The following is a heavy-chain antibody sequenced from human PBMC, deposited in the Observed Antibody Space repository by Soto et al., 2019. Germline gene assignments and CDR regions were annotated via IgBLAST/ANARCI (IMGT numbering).Heavy chain of an antibody. Sequence: SETLSLTCTVSGDSISSYYWSWIRQPPGKGLEWIGYIYYSGSTNYNPSLKSRVTISVDTSKNQFSLKLSSVTAADTAVYYCARGPNYYGSGSYDDYYYYYGMDVWGQGTTVTVSS. CDR2: IYYSGST. D-gene: IGHD3-10*01. V-gene: IGHV4-59*01. CDR3: ARGPNYYGSGSYDDYYYYYGMDV. J-gene: IGHJ6*02. CDR1: GDSISSYY.